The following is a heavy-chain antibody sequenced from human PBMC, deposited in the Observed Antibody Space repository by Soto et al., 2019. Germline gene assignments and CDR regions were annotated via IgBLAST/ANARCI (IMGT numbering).Heavy chain of an antibody. V-gene: IGHV1-18*01. J-gene: IGHJ6*02. Sequence: ASVKVSCKASGYTFTRSDINWVRQAPGQGLEWMGWMNPYSGNTNYAQKLQGRVTMTTDTSTSTAYMELRSLSSVTAADTAVYYCARGGCSGGSCYNYYYYGMDVWGQGTTVTVSS. CDR3: ARGGCSGGSCYNYYYYGMDV. CDR2: MNPYSGNT. CDR1: GYTFTRSD. D-gene: IGHD2-15*01.